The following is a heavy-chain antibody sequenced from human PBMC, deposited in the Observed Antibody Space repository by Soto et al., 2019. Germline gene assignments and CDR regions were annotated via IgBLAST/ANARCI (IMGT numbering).Heavy chain of an antibody. J-gene: IGHJ6*03. CDR1: GDTFSSYS. CDR3: ATDGGSTSSSAYNYFMDV. V-gene: IGHV1-69*08. Sequence: QAQLVQSGAEVKRPGSLVKVSCKASGDTFSSYSISWVRQAPGQGLEWMGRIIPMVGTPNYAQKFQGRVTFSADKSTSTAYMVLNSLISDDTAVYYCATDGGSTSSSAYNYFMDVWGKGTPVTVSS. D-gene: IGHD3-16*01. CDR2: IIPMVGTP.